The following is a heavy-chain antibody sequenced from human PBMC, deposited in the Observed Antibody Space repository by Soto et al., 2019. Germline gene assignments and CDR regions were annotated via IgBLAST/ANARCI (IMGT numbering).Heavy chain of an antibody. D-gene: IGHD1-1*01. Sequence: QAHLVQSGAEVKKPGASVKVSCKDFGYTFTSYGITWVRQAPGQGLEWMGWISAHNGNTNYAQKLQGRVTVTRDTSTSRAYMELRSLRSDDTAVYYCARGRYGDYWGQGALVTVSS. CDR3: ARGRYGDY. J-gene: IGHJ4*02. CDR2: ISAHNGNT. V-gene: IGHV1-18*01. CDR1: GYTFTSYG.